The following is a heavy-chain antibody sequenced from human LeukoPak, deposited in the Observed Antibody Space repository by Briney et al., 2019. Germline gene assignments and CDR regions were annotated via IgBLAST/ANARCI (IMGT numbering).Heavy chain of an antibody. V-gene: IGHV1-69*13. J-gene: IGHJ6*02. CDR3: ARAGMNFGVVSTSYYGMDV. Sequence: SVKVSCKASGGTFSSYAISWVRQAPGQGLEWMGRIIPIFGTANYAQKFQGRVTITADESTSTAYMELSSLRSEDTAVYYCARAGMNFGVVSTSYYGMDVWGQGTTVTVSS. CDR1: GGTFSSYA. D-gene: IGHD3/OR15-3a*01. CDR2: IIPIFGTA.